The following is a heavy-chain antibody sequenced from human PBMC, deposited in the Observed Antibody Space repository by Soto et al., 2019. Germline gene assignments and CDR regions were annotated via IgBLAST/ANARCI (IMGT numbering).Heavy chain of an antibody. CDR1: GGSISSGEYY. CDR3: ARPAVKGSRAFDI. CDR2: ITHSGST. Sequence: TSETLSLTCTVSGGSISSGEYYWTWIRQPPGKGLEWIGDITHSGSTNYSPSLKSRVTISVDTSKNQFSLKLSSVTAADTAVYYCARPAVKGSRAFDIWGQGTMVTVSS. V-gene: IGHV4-30-4*01. J-gene: IGHJ3*02. D-gene: IGHD3-10*01.